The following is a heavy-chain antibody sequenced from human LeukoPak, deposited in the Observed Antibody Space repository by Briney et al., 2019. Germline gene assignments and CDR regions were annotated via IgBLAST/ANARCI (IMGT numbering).Heavy chain of an antibody. J-gene: IGHJ3*02. V-gene: IGHV4-34*01. Sequence: SETLTLTCAVYGGSFSGYYWSWIRQPPGKGLEWIGEINHSGSTNYNPSLKSRVTISVDTSKNQFSLKLSSVTAADTAVYYCARDAVRGFVGAFDIWGQGTMVTVSS. CDR3: ARDAVRGFVGAFDI. D-gene: IGHD3-10*01. CDR2: INHSGST. CDR1: GGSFSGYY.